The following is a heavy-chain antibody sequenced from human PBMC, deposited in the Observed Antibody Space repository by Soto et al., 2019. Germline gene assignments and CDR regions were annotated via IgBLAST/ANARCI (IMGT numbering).Heavy chain of an antibody. CDR1: GGSISSYY. V-gene: IGHV4-59*01. J-gene: IGHJ6*02. D-gene: IGHD1-1*01. Sequence: SETLSLTCTVSGGSISSYYWSWIRKPPGKGLEWIGIIYYSGSTNYNPTLKSRVSISVHTSKNQFSLKLSSVTAADTAVYYCARTPDSTTDYYYYYGTGVWGQGTTVTVSS. CDR2: IYYSGST. CDR3: ARTPDSTTDYYYYYGTGV.